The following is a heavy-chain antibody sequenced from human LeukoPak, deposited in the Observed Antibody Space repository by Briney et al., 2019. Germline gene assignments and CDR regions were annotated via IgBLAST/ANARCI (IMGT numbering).Heavy chain of an antibody. CDR3: ARDVVVVVASDSNFNY. J-gene: IGHJ4*02. V-gene: IGHV3-48*04. D-gene: IGHD2-15*01. CDR1: GITFSIYS. Sequence: GGSLRLSCVASGITFSIYSMNWVRQAPGKGLEWVSYISSFSGTIYYADSVKGRFTISRDNARSSLYLQMNSLRAEDTAMYYCARDVVVVVASDSNFNYWGQGTLVTVSS. CDR2: ISSFSGTI.